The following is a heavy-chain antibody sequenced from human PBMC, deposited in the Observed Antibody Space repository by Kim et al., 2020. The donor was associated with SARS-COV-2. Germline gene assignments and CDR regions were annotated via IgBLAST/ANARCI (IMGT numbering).Heavy chain of an antibody. V-gene: IGHV3-23*01. CDR2: ISGSGATT. CDR1: GFTFSTYV. J-gene: IGHJ4*02. CDR3: AKGAAAGSFDS. Sequence: GGSLRLSCAASGFTFSTYVMTWVRLAPGKGLEWVSGISGSGATTYYVDSVKGRFTISRDNSKNTLYLQMNSLRAKDTAVYYCAKGAAAGSFDSWGQGTLVTVSS. D-gene: IGHD6-13*01.